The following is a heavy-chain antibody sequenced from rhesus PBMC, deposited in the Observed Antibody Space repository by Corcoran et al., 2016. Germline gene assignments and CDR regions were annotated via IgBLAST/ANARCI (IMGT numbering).Heavy chain of an antibody. Sequence: EVQLVETGGGLVQPGGSLKLSCVASGFTFRSYGMSWVRQAPGKGLEWVSGINCDGGRKYYSDSVKVRFTISGGKSKNTLSLQMNSLRAEDTAVYYCRGGNWEVDYWGQGVLVTVSS. CDR2: INCDGGRK. CDR3: RGGNWEVDY. D-gene: IGHD6-25*01. J-gene: IGHJ4*01. CDR1: GFTFRSYG. V-gene: IGHV3S5*01.